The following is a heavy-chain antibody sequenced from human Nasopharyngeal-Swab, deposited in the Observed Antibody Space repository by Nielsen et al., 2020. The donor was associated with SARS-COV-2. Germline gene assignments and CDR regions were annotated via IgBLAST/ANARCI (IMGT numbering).Heavy chain of an antibody. Sequence: SETLSLTCAVYGGPFSGFYWSWIRHSPGEGLEWIGEINPSGSTAYNPSLKSRVSMSVDTSKNQVFLKLRSVTAADTGLYYCARGRRERAPRYYYYGMDVWGQGTTVTVS. CDR3: ARGRRERAPRYYYYGMDV. CDR2: INPSGST. V-gene: IGHV4-34*01. CDR1: GGPFSGFY. D-gene: IGHD1-1*01. J-gene: IGHJ6*02.